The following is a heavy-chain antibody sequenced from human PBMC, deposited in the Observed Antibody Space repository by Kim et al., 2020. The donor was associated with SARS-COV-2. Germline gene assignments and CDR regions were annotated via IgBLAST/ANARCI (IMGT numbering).Heavy chain of an antibody. CDR1: GYTFTRYA. Sequence: ASVKVSCKASGYTFTRYAMHWVRQAPGQRLEWMGWINAGNGNTKYSQKFQGRVTITRDTSASTAYMELSSLRSEDTAVYYCAREYYGSGSYFFENYYYYGMDVWGQGTTVTVSS. CDR2: INAGNGNT. J-gene: IGHJ6*02. CDR3: AREYYGSGSYFFENYYYYGMDV. V-gene: IGHV1-3*01. D-gene: IGHD3-10*01.